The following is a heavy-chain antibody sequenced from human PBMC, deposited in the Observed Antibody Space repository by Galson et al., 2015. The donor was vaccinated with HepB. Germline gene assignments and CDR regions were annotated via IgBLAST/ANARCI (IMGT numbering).Heavy chain of an antibody. CDR3: ARDQGSSWAHDY. CDR2: IYSGGST. V-gene: IGHV3-66*02. Sequence: SLRLSCAASGFTVSSNYMSWVRRAPGKGLEWVSVIYSGGSTYYADSVKGRFTISRDNSKNTLYLQMNSLRAEDTAVYYCARDQGSSWAHDYWGQGTLVTVSS. J-gene: IGHJ4*02. D-gene: IGHD6-13*01. CDR1: GFTVSSNY.